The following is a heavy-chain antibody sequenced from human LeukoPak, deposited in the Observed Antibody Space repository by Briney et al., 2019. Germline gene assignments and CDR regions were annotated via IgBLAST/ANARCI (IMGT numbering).Heavy chain of an antibody. CDR2: IYYSGST. J-gene: IGHJ6*02. V-gene: IGHV4-59*01. D-gene: IGHD6-19*01. Sequence: SETLSLTCAVYGGSFSGYYWSWIRQPPGKGLEWIGYIYYSGSTNYNPSLKSRVTISVDTSKNQFSLKLSSVTAADTAVYYCARDQSGDSSGRSRIDYYGMDVWGQGTTVTVSS. CDR3: ARDQSGDSSGRSRIDYYGMDV. CDR1: GGSFSGYY.